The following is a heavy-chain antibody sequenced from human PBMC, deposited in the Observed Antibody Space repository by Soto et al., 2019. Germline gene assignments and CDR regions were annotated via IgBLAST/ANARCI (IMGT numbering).Heavy chain of an antibody. CDR3: AREFPYYVSSDRYLDY. Sequence: PXETLSLPCAVSGYFISSGYYWGWIRQPPGKGLEWIGSIYHSGSTYYNPSLKSRVTISIDTSKNQFSLKLNSVTAADTAVYYCAREFPYYVSSDRYLDYWGQGALVTVSS. V-gene: IGHV4-38-2*02. CDR1: GYFISSGYY. CDR2: IYHSGST. J-gene: IGHJ4*02. D-gene: IGHD3-16*01.